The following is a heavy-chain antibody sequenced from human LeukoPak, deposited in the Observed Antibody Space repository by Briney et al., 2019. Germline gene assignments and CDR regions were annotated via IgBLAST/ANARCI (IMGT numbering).Heavy chain of an antibody. V-gene: IGHV3-21*04. CDR3: AKGRGYFYYYMDV. CDR1: GFTFSSYS. CDR2: ISSSSSYI. J-gene: IGHJ6*03. Sequence: KSGGSLRLSCAASGFTFSSYSMNWVRQAPGKGLEWVSSISSSSSYIYYADSVKGRFTISRDNAKNSLYLQMNSLRAEDTAVYYCAKGRGYFYYYMDVWGKGTTVTVSS. D-gene: IGHD2-21*01.